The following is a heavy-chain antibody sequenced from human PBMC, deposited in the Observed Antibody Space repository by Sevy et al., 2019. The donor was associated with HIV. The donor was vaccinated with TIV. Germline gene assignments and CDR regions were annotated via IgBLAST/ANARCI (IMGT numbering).Heavy chain of an antibody. Sequence: ASVKVSCKASGYTFISYYIHWVRQAPGQGHEWMGMINPTGGSTTYTQMFQGRVTMTRDTSTSTVYMELSSLRSDDTDVYYCAREALASSGLYAFDIWGQGTTVTVSS. J-gene: IGHJ3*02. CDR1: GYTFISYY. V-gene: IGHV1-46*01. CDR2: INPTGGST. CDR3: AREALASSGLYAFDI. D-gene: IGHD3-22*01.